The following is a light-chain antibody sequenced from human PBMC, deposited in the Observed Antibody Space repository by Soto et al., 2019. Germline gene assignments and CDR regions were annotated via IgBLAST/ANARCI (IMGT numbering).Light chain of an antibody. CDR1: QSVSRYY. Sequence: EIVLTQSPGTLSLSPGERATLSCRASQSVSRYYLAWYQQKPGQAPRLLIYGASSRATGIPDRFSGSGSGTDFTLTINRLEPEDLAVYYCQQYGTSPTFGGGTKVEIK. CDR2: GAS. CDR3: QQYGTSPT. V-gene: IGKV3-20*01. J-gene: IGKJ4*01.